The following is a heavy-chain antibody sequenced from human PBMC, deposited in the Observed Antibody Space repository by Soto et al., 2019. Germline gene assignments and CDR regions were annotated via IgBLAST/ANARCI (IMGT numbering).Heavy chain of an antibody. V-gene: IGHV4-34*01. CDR1: GGSFSGYY. CDR3: ARTYYYRSGTYFAWFDP. D-gene: IGHD3-10*01. Sequence: PSETLSLTCAVYGGSFSGYYWSWIRQPPGKGQEWIGEINHSGSTNYNPSLKSRVTISVDTSKNQFSLKLSSVTAADTAVYFCARTYYYRSGTYFAWFDPWGQGTLVTVSS. J-gene: IGHJ5*02. CDR2: INHSGST.